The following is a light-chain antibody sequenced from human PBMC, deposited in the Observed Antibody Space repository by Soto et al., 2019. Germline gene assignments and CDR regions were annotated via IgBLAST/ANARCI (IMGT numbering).Light chain of an antibody. J-gene: IGKJ2*01. CDR1: QSVSSSY. V-gene: IGKV3-20*01. CDR2: GAS. Sequence: EIVLTQSPGTLYLSPGERATLSCRASQSVSSSYLAWYQQKPGQAPRLLIYGASSRATGIPDRFSGSGSGTDFTLTISRLEPEDFAVYYCQQYGSSPPYTFVQGTKREIK. CDR3: QQYGSSPPYT.